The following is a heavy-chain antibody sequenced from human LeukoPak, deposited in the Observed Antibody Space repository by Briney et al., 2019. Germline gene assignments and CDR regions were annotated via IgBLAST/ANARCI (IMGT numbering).Heavy chain of an antibody. Sequence: ASVKVSCKASGYTFTSYYMHWVRQAPGQGLEWMGIINPSGGSTSYAQKLQGRVTMTRDMSTSTVYMELSSLRSEDTAVYYCARDTGSGYDILTGYPPAGYWGQGTLVTVSS. V-gene: IGHV1-46*01. CDR1: GYTFTSYY. CDR2: INPSGGST. J-gene: IGHJ4*02. D-gene: IGHD3-9*01. CDR3: ARDTGSGYDILTGYPPAGY.